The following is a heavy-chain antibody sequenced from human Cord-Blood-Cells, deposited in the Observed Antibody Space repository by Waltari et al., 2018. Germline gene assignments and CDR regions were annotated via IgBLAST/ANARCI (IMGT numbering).Heavy chain of an antibody. D-gene: IGHD2-21*01. J-gene: IGHJ5*02. CDR3: ARCVVVIVNNWFDP. CDR2: VNPNSGGT. V-gene: IGHV1-2*02. CDR1: GYTFTGYY. Sequence: QVQLVPSGAAVKKPGASVKVSCKASGYTFTGYYMHWVRQAPGQGLEWMGWVNPNSGGTNYAQKFQGRVTMTRDTSISTAYMELSRLRSDDTAVYYCARCVVVIVNNWFDPWGQGTLVTVS.